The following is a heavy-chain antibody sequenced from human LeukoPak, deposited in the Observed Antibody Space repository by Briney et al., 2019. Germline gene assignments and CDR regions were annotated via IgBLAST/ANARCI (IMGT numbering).Heavy chain of an antibody. V-gene: IGHV3-48*04. Sequence: GGSLRLSCAASGFIFSSYSMNWVRQAPGKGLEWVSYISSSSSTIYYADSVKGRFTISRDNAKNSLYLQMNSLRVDDTALYYCARDGYLDSCDYWGRGTRVTVSS. CDR1: GFIFSSYS. CDR2: ISSSSSTI. CDR3: ARDGYLDSCDY. D-gene: IGHD3-22*01. J-gene: IGHJ4*02.